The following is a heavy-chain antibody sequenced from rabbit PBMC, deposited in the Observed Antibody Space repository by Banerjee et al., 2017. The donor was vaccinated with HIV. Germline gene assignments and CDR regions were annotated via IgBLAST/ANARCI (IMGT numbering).Heavy chain of an antibody. CDR1: GFSFSNKYV. CDR3: ARDRDTGSVYYFDL. D-gene: IGHD8-1*01. CDR2: INTSSGNT. V-gene: IGHV1S45*01. Sequence: QEQLEESGGDLVKPEGSLTLTCTASGFSFSNKYVMCWVRQAPGKGLEWIACINTSSGNTVYANWAKGRFTISKTSSTTVTLQMTSLTAADTATYLCARDRDTGSVYYFDLWGQGTLVTVS. J-gene: IGHJ4*01.